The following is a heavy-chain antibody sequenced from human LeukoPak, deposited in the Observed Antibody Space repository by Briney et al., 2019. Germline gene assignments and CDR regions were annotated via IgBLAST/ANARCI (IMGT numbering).Heavy chain of an antibody. J-gene: IGHJ4*02. D-gene: IGHD3-16*02. Sequence: PSETLSLTCAVYGGSFSGYYWSWIRQPPGKGLEWIGEINHSGSTNYNPSLKSRVTKSVDTSKNQFSLKLSSVTAADTAVYYCARGLRVIDYWGQGTLVTVSS. V-gene: IGHV4-34*01. CDR2: INHSGST. CDR1: GGSFSGYY. CDR3: ARGLRVIDY.